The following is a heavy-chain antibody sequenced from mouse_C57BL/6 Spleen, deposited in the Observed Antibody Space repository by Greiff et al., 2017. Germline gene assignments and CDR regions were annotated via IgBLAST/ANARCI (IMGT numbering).Heavy chain of an antibody. CDR2: IDPENGDT. CDR3: TTRGNYYAMDY. Sequence: VQLKESGAELVRPGASVKLSCTASGFNIKDDYMHWVKQRPEQGLEWIGWIDPENGDTEYASKFQGKATITADTSSNTAYLQLSSLTSEDTAVYYCTTRGNYYAMDYWGQGTSVTVSS. V-gene: IGHV14-4*01. D-gene: IGHD3-3*01. J-gene: IGHJ4*01. CDR1: GFNIKDDY.